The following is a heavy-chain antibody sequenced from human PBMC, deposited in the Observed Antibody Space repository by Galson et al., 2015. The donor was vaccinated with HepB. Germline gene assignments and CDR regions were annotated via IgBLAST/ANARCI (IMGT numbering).Heavy chain of an antibody. D-gene: IGHD2-15*01. Sequence: SVKVSCKAPGYIFTSYGISWVRQAPGQGLEWMGWISAYYDNANYAQNLQGRVTMTTDTSTSTSYMELRSLRSDDTAVYYCARDLGYCSGGSCSRQWFDPWGQGTLVTVSS. V-gene: IGHV1-18*01. CDR3: ARDLGYCSGGSCSRQWFDP. J-gene: IGHJ5*02. CDR1: GYIFTSYG. CDR2: ISAYYDNA.